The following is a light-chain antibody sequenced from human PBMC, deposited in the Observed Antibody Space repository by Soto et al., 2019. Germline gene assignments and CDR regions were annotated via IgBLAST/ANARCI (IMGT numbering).Light chain of an antibody. CDR3: LRYNAFSQT. CDR2: DAS. J-gene: IGKJ1*01. V-gene: IGKV1-5*01. Sequence: DIQMTQSPSTLSASVGDRVTITCRASQSMNDWLAWYQQKPGKAPKVLIYDASSLQSGVPSRFSGSGSGTEFTLTIGSLQPDDVATYYCLRYNAFSQTFGQGTKVEIK. CDR1: QSMNDW.